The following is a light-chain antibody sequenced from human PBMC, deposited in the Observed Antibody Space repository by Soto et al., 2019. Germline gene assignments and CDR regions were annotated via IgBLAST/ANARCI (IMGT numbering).Light chain of an antibody. CDR3: QQYNGYTWT. CDR1: QSFSTY. J-gene: IGKJ1*01. CDR2: KAS. Sequence: DIQMTQSPSTLSAFVGDGVTITCRASQSFSTYLAWYQQKPGKAPKLLIYKASSLQSGVPSRFSGSGSGTEFTLTISSLQPDDFATYYCQQYNGYTWTFGLGTKVDIK. V-gene: IGKV1-5*03.